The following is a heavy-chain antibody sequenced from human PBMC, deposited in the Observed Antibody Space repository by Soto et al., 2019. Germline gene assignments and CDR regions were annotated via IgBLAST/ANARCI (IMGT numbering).Heavy chain of an antibody. Sequence: SKAVSVTCAVFGDSISIGLHWGLMRHPGGEVREWGASIYHSGTTYYNPSLTTRVTISVDTSRNQFSLKLNSVTAADSAVYYCARTDSVGYYPYLGQGILVTVSS. J-gene: IGHJ4*02. CDR1: GDSISIGLH. CDR3: ARTDSVGYYPY. CDR2: IYHSGTT. D-gene: IGHD3-22*01. V-gene: IGHV4-38-2*01.